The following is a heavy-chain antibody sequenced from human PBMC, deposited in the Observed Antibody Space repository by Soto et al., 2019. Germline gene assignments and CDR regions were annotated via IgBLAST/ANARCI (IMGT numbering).Heavy chain of an antibody. V-gene: IGHV3-30*18. CDR3: AKGSTSGYGMDV. CDR2: ISYDGSNK. J-gene: IGHJ6*02. CDR1: GFTFSSYG. Sequence: PGGSLRLSCAASGFTFSSYGMHWVRQAPGKGLEWVAVISYDGSNKYYADSVKGRFTISRDNSKNTLYLQMNSLRAEDTAVYYCAKGSTSGYGMDVWGQGTTVTVSS.